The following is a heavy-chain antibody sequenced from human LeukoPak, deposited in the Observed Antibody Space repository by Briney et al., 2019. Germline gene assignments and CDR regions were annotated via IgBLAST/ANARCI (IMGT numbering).Heavy chain of an antibody. J-gene: IGHJ4*02. V-gene: IGHV4-59*01. D-gene: IGHD1-26*01. CDR1: GGSISSYY. Sequence: SETLSLTCTVSGGSISSYYWSWIRQPPGKGLEWIGYIYYSGSTNYNPSLKSRVTISVDTSKNQFSLKLSSVTAADTAVYYCARGGLGATITPFDYWGQGTLVTVSS. CDR3: ARGGLGATITPFDY. CDR2: IYYSGST.